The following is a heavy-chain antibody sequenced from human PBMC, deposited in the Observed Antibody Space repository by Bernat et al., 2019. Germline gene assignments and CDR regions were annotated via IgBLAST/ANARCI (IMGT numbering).Heavy chain of an antibody. CDR1: GYTFSDYF. CDR3: ARDGETLYSSGCYVA. Sequence: QVQLVQSGAEVQRPGASLKVSCKASGYTFSDYFLHWVRQAPGQGLEWMGRINPKSGGTNYVQKFQGRVTMTRETSISTVYMELSWLRSDDTAVYYCARDGETLYSSGCYVAWGQGTLVTVSS. D-gene: IGHD6-19*01. V-gene: IGHV1-2*06. CDR2: INPKSGGT. J-gene: IGHJ5*02.